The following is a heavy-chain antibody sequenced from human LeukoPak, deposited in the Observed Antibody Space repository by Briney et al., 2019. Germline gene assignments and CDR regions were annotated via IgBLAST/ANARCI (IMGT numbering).Heavy chain of an antibody. Sequence: WSWXXXSPGKGLXWIGYIYYSGSTNYNPSLKSRVTISVDTSKNHFSLKLSSVTAADTAVYYCARDSYKFRAFDIWGQGTMVTVSS. V-gene: IGHV4-61*03. D-gene: IGHD3-10*01. CDR2: IYYSGST. CDR3: ARDSYKFRAFDI. J-gene: IGHJ3*02.